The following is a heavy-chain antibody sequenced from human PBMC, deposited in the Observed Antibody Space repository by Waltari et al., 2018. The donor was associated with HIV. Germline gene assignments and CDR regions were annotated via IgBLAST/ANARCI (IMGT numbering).Heavy chain of an antibody. CDR2: VNHLGRA. J-gene: IGHJ6*01. Sequence: QVHLEQWGTGLLRPSETLSLTCAVYGGSFSGYYWSWIRQSPGGGLGGIGEVNHLGRANYSPSLKGRVTVSVDTSKNQFSLTMRSVTAADTAVYYCARDSAPGLAVDDDDGEFFYYGLDVWGQGTTVTVSS. V-gene: IGHV4-34*01. D-gene: IGHD6-19*01. CDR3: ARDSAPGLAVDDDDGEFFYYGLDV. CDR1: GGSFSGYY.